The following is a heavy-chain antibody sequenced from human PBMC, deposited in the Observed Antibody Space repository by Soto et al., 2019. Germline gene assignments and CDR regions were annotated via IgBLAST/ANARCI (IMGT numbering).Heavy chain of an antibody. Sequence: SETLSLTCTVSGGSINSDSYHWTWIRQSPGKGLEWIGYIHHSGAFLYNPSFKSRLTMSVDTSKNQFSLHLSSVTDADTAVYFCAREDDGGDRLDVGGQGTTVTVSS. CDR2: IHHSGAF. CDR3: AREDDGGDRLDV. V-gene: IGHV4-30-4*08. J-gene: IGHJ6*02. D-gene: IGHD2-21*02. CDR1: GGSINSDSYH.